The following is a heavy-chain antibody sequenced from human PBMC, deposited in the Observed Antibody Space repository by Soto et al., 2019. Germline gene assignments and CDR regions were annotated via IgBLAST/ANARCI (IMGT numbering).Heavy chain of an antibody. Sequence: GGSLRLSCAAPGFTFSSYAMSWVRQAPGKGLEWVSAISGSGGSTYYADSVKGRFTISRDNSKNTLYLQMNSLRAEDKAVYYCAKSEAPHYYYYYYMDVWGKGTTVTVSS. CDR3: AKSEAPHYYYYYYMDV. V-gene: IGHV3-23*01. CDR2: ISGSGGST. J-gene: IGHJ6*03. CDR1: GFTFSSYA.